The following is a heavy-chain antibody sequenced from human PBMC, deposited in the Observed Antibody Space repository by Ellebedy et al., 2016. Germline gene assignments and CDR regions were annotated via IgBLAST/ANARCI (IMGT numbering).Heavy chain of an antibody. J-gene: IGHJ4*02. D-gene: IGHD6-19*01. CDR1: GGSIANSPYY. Sequence: SETLSLTCSVSGGSIANSPYYWAWIRQPPGKGLEWIASVYYTGFTFYNPSLKSRVAMSVDTSKNQFSLRLSSVTAADTAVYYCARGGGSGWYGFDYWGQGTLVTVSS. V-gene: IGHV4-39*07. CDR2: VYYTGFT. CDR3: ARGGGSGWYGFDY.